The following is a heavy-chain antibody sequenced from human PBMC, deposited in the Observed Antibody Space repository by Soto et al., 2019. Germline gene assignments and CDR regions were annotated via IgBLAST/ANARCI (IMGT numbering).Heavy chain of an antibody. V-gene: IGHV1-69*02. CDR1: GGTFSSYT. D-gene: IGHD4-17*01. CDR2: IIPILGIA. J-gene: IGHJ4*02. CDR3: ARGGSTVTTLWY. Sequence: QVQLVQSGAEVKKPGSSVKVSCKASGGTFSSYTISWVRQAPGQGLEWMGRIIPILGIANYAQKFQGRVTITADKSTSTAYMELSSLRSEDTGVYYCARGGSTVTTLWYWGQGTLVTVSS.